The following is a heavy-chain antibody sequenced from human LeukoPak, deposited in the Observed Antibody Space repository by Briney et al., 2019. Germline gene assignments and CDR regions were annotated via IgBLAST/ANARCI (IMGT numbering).Heavy chain of an antibody. CDR2: IIPIFGTA. CDR1: GGTFSSYA. J-gene: IGHJ6*03. V-gene: IGHV1-69*05. Sequence: SVKVSCKASGGTFSSYAISWVRQAPGQGLEWMGGIIPIFGTANYAQKFQGRVTITTDESTSTAYMELSSLRSEDTAVYYCASIAAAGYYYYYMDVWGKGTAVTVSS. CDR3: ASIAAAGYYYYYMDV. D-gene: IGHD6-13*01.